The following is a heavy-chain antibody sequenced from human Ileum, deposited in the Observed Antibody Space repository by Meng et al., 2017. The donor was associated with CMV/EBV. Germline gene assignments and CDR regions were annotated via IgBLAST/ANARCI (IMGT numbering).Heavy chain of an antibody. CDR1: GASVRSGTYY. CDR2: IYDTRST. D-gene: IGHD5-12*01. CDR3: ARDSMVPVSRYFFYLMGV. V-gene: IGHV4-61*01. J-gene: IGHJ6*02. Sequence: SETLSLTCTVSGASVRSGTYYWTWIRQPPGKGLEWIGYIYDTRSTYYNPSLKSRVTISADTSKNQFSLMLSSVTAADTALYFCARDSMVPVSRYFFYLMGVWGQGDTV.